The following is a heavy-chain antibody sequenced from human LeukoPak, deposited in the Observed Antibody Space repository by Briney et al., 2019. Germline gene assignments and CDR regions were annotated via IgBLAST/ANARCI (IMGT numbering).Heavy chain of an antibody. CDR2: IYSGGDT. Sequence: GGSLRLSCAASGFTVSNNYMSWVRQAPGKGLEWVSIIYSGGDTYHADSVKGRFTISRDNSKNTMSLQMNSMRADDTAVYYCVSHSDSLTSYCFDYWGQGTLVTVSS. D-gene: IGHD3-9*01. J-gene: IGHJ4*02. CDR3: VSHSDSLTSYCFDY. V-gene: IGHV3-53*01. CDR1: GFTVSNNY.